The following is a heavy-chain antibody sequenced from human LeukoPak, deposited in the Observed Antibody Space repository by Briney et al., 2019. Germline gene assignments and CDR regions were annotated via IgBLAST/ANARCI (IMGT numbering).Heavy chain of an antibody. CDR3: AKLKQWQPQRYFFEY. J-gene: IGHJ4*02. Sequence: GGSLRLSCAASGFTVSSNYMSWVRQAPGKGLEWVSVIYSGGTTYYADAVKGRVTISRDNSKNTLYLQMNSLRAEDTAVYYCAKLKQWQPQRYFFEYWGQGALVTVAS. D-gene: IGHD6-19*01. CDR2: IYSGGTT. CDR1: GFTVSSNY. V-gene: IGHV3-53*01.